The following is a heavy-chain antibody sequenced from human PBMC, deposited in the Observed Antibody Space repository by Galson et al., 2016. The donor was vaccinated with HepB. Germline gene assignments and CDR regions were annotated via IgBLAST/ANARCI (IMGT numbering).Heavy chain of an antibody. Sequence: CAISGDSVSSNSAAWNWIRQFPSRGLEWLGRTYYRSKWYNDYAVSVKSRITINPDTSKNQFSLQLNSVTPEDTAVYYCAGTNYNWFDPWAREPWSPSPQ. CDR1: GDSVSSNSAA. V-gene: IGHV6-1*01. J-gene: IGHJ5*02. CDR3: AGTNYNWFDP. CDR2: TYYRSKWYN. D-gene: IGHD1-14*01.